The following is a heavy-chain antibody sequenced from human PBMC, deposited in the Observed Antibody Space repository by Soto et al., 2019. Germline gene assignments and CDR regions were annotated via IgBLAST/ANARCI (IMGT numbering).Heavy chain of an antibody. J-gene: IGHJ5*02. V-gene: IGHV1-69*06. CDR3: ARDLTQYYDFWSGPGP. D-gene: IGHD3-3*01. CDR1: GGTFSSYA. CDR2: IIPIFGTA. Sequence: GASVKVSCKASGGTFSSYAISWVRQAPGQGLECMGGIIPIFGTANYAQKFQGRVTITADKSTSTAYMELSSLRSEDTAVYYCARDLTQYYDFWSGPGPWGQGTLVTVSS.